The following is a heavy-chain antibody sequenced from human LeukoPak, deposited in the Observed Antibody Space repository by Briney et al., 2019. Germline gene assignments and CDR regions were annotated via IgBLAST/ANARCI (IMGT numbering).Heavy chain of an antibody. J-gene: IGHJ6*02. V-gene: IGHV4-34*01. CDR3: ARVGGITGTTNQRWDYYGMDV. Sequence: SETLSLTCAVYGGSFSGYYWSWIRQPPGKGLEWIGEINHSGSTNYNPSLKSRVTISVDTSKNQFSLKLSSVTAADTAVYYCARVGGITGTTNQRWDYYGMDVWGQGTTVTVSS. CDR2: INHSGST. D-gene: IGHD1-7*01. CDR1: GGSFSGYY.